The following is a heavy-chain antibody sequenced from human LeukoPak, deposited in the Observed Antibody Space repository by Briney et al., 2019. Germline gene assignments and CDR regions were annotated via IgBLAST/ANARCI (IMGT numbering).Heavy chain of an antibody. CDR2: IYWDDDK. V-gene: IGHV2-5*02. J-gene: IGHJ4*03. CDR3: GHRPPGIISGWDNRYFDN. D-gene: IGHD6-19*01. Sequence: SGPTLMNPTQTLTLTCTFSGFSLTTSGVGVGWIRQPPGKAPEWLTVIYWDDDKRYNPSLKSRLAIMKDTSNNQVVLIMTNMDPVDTATYYCGHRPPGIISGWDNRYFDNWGPGALVTVSS. CDR1: GFSLTTSGVG.